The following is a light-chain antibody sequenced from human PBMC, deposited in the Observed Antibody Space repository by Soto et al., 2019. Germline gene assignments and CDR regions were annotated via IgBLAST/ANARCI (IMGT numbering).Light chain of an antibody. CDR2: DAS. J-gene: IGKJ3*01. CDR1: QTVSSY. V-gene: IGKV1-9*01. Sequence: DIRLTQSPSFLSASVGDRVTITCRASQTVSSYLVWYQQKPGKAPKVLITDASTLQSGVPSRFSGSGFGTEFSLTIRGLQPEDVATYYCQQLNTFVTFGPGTKVNI. CDR3: QQLNTFVT.